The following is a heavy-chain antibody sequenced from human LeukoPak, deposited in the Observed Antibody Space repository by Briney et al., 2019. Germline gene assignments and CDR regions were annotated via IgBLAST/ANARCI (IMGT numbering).Heavy chain of an antibody. J-gene: IGHJ4*02. V-gene: IGHV4-34*01. CDR1: GGSFSGYY. CDR2: INHSGST. Sequence: PSETLSLTCAVYGGSFSGYYWSWIRQPPGKGLEWIGEINHSGSTNYNPSLKSRVTISVGTSKNEFSLKLSSVTAADTAVYYCARGDDSSGYYYVLFDYWGQGTLVTVSS. CDR3: ARGDDSSGYYYVLFDY. D-gene: IGHD3-22*01.